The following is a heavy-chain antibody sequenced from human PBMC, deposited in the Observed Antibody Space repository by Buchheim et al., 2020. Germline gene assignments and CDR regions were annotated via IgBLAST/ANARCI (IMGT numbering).Heavy chain of an antibody. V-gene: IGHV3-74*01. D-gene: IGHD3-22*01. J-gene: IGHJ6*02. CDR3: ARAPAPDSSGYYPSPDRVPGNYYYYYGMDV. CDR2: INSDGSST. Sequence: EVQLVESGGGLVQPGGSLRLSRAASGFTFSSYWMHWVRQAPGKGLVWVSRINSDGSSTSYADSVKGRFTISRDNAKNTLYLQMNSLRAEDTAVYYCARAPAPDSSGYYPSPDRVPGNYYYYYGMDVWGQGTT. CDR1: GFTFSSYW.